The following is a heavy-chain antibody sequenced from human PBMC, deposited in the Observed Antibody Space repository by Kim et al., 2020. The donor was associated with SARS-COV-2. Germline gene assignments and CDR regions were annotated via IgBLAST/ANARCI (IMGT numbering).Heavy chain of an antibody. CDR3: ARSNTVGYCSSTSCYLAWFDP. J-gene: IGHJ5*02. CDR2: IIPIFGTA. D-gene: IGHD2-2*01. CDR1: GGTFSSYA. V-gene: IGHV1-69*13. Sequence: SVKVSCKASGGTFSSYAISWVRQAPGQGLEWMGGIIPIFGTANYAQKFQGRVTITADESTSTAYMELSSLRSEDTAVYYCARSNTVGYCSSTSCYLAWFDPWGQGTLVTVSS.